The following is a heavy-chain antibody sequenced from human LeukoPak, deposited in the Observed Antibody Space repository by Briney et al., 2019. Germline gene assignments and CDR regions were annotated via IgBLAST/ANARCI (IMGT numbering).Heavy chain of an antibody. CDR1: GYTFTSYD. V-gene: IGHV1-8*03. CDR2: MNPNIGNT. Sequence: GASVKVSCKASGYTFTSYDINWVRQATGQGLELMGWMNPNIGNTGYAQKFQGRVTITRNTSISTAYMELSSLRSEDTAVYYCARLFLSVVRGVTDPPYDAFDIWGQGTMVTVSS. CDR3: ARLFLSVVRGVTDPPYDAFDI. D-gene: IGHD3-10*01. J-gene: IGHJ3*02.